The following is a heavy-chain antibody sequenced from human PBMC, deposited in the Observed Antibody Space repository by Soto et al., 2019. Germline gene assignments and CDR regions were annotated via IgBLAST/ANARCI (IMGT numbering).Heavy chain of an antibody. CDR1: GCSISCGGYS. CDR3: ARTPTP. V-gene: IGHV4-30-2*01. D-gene: IGHD1-26*01. J-gene: IGHJ5*02. Sequence: SETLSLTCTVSGCSISCGGYSWSWIRQPPGKGLEWIGYIYHSGSTYYNPSLKSRVTISVDRSKNQFSLKLSSVTAADTAVYYCARTPTPWGQGTLVTVSS. CDR2: IYHSGST.